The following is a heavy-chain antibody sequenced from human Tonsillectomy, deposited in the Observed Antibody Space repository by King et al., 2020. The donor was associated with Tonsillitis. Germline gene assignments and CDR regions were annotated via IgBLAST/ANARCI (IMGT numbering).Heavy chain of an antibody. J-gene: IGHJ4*02. V-gene: IGHV3-48*04. CDR2: IRSSGSPI. Sequence: QLVQSGGGLVQPGGSLRLSCAASGFTFSSYSMTWVRQTPGKGLEWVSYIRSSGSPIYYADSVKGRFTISRDNAKNSLSLQMDSLRAEDTAVYYCVSDPHALDYWGQGTLVTVSS. D-gene: IGHD2-2*01. CDR3: VSDPHALDY. CDR1: GFTFSSYS.